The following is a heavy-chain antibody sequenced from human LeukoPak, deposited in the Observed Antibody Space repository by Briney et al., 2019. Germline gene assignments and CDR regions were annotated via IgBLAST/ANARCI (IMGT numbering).Heavy chain of an antibody. V-gene: IGHV4-39*07. Sequence: SETLSLTCTVSGGSISSISYYWGWIRQPPGKGLEWIGSIYYSGRTYYNPSLKSRVTISVDTSKNQFSLKLSSVTAADTAVYYCARVRGGYDSEYYYYYMDVWGKGTTVTVSS. CDR3: ARVRGGYDSEYYYYYMDV. CDR2: IYYSGRT. J-gene: IGHJ6*03. CDR1: GGSISSISYY. D-gene: IGHD5-12*01.